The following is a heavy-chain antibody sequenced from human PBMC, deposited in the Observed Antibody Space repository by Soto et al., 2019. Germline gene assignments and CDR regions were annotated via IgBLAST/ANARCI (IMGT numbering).Heavy chain of an antibody. J-gene: IGHJ4*02. V-gene: IGHV2-5*02. CDR1: GFSLSTSGVG. CDR2: IYWDDDK. D-gene: IGHD1-1*01. Sequence: QISLKESGPTLVKPTQTLTLTCTFSGFSLSTSGVGVGWIRQPPGKAQQWLALIYWDDDKRYSPSLKSRLTITKDTAKKQVVLTMTNMDPVDTATYSCAHKEPNRSFAYWGQGTLDTVSS. CDR3: AHKEPNRSFAY.